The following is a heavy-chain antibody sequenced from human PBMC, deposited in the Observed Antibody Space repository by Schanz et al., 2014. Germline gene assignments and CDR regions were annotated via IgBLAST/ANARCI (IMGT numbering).Heavy chain of an antibody. V-gene: IGHV3-66*01. J-gene: IGHJ4*02. D-gene: IGHD6-19*01. CDR2: IDYAGST. CDR1: RFTVSANS. CDR3: ARTPISVAGRLADY. Sequence: VQVVESGGGLVQPGGSLRLSCTVSRFTVSANSMLWVRQPPGKGLERVSLIDYAGSTNYADSVKGRMTVSRNTSKKALLLQMNNLRAEDTAVNDGARTPISVAGRLADYWGQGILVDVSS.